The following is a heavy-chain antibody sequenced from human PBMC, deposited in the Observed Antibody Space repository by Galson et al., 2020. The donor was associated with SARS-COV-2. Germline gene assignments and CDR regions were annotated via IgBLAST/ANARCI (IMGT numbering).Heavy chain of an antibody. V-gene: IGHV3-23*01. Sequence: GGSLRLSCAASGFTFANSAMSWVRQAPGKGLEWVSAISDSGGSTDYADSVKGRFTVSRDNSKNTLYLQMNSLRAEDTAIYYCATSIGAARGTTGGVFDYWGQGTLVTVSS. CDR1: GFTFANSA. J-gene: IGHJ4*02. CDR3: ATSIGAARGTTGGVFDY. D-gene: IGHD1-7*01. CDR2: ISDSGGST.